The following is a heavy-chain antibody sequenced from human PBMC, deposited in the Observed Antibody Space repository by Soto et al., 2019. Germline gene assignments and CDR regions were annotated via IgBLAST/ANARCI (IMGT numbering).Heavy chain of an antibody. CDR3: AKDDSALDAFDI. Sequence: EVQLLESGGGLVQPGGSLRLSCAASGFTFSSYAMSWVRQAPGKGLEWVSAISGSGGSTYYADSVKGRFTISRDNSKNTLYLQMNSLRDEDTAVYYCAKDDSALDAFDIWGQGTMVTVSS. V-gene: IGHV3-23*01. CDR2: ISGSGGST. CDR1: GFTFSSYA. J-gene: IGHJ3*02. D-gene: IGHD3-22*01.